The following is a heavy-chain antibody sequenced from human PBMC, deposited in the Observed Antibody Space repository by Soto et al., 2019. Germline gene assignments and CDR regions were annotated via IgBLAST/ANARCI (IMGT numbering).Heavy chain of an antibody. CDR1: GFTVSSNY. D-gene: IGHD3-3*01. V-gene: IGHV3-53*01. CDR2: IYSGGST. Sequence: LRLSCAASGFTVSSNYMSWVRQAPGKGLEWVSVIYSGGSTYYADSVRGRFTISRDNSKNTLYLQMKSLRAEDTAVYYCARGEDDFWSGYYYGMDVWGQGTTVTVSS. J-gene: IGHJ6*02. CDR3: ARGEDDFWSGYYYGMDV.